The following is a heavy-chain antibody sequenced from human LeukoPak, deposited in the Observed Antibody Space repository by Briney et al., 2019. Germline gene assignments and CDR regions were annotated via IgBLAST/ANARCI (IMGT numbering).Heavy chain of an antibody. V-gene: IGHV3-23*01. CDR3: ARSPHYDYVWGSYRSRVGYYMDV. D-gene: IGHD3-16*02. CDR2: ISGRGDST. CDR1: GFTFYTYA. J-gene: IGHJ6*03. Sequence: GGSLRLSCAASGFTFYTYAMSWVRQAPGKGLEWVSAISGRGDSTNYADSVKGRFTISRDNSKNTLYLQMNSLGAEDTAVYYCARSPHYDYVWGSYRSRVGYYMDVWGKGTTVTVSS.